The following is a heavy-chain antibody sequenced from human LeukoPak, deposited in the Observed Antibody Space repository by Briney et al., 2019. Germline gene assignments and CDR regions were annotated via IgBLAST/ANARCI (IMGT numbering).Heavy chain of an antibody. D-gene: IGHD6-13*01. CDR3: ATGSDPPWQQPTA. J-gene: IGHJ4*02. V-gene: IGHV3-72*01. CDR1: GFTFSDHY. CDR2: TRNKANSYTT. Sequence: GGSLRLSCAASGFTFSDHYMDWVRQAPGKGLEWVGRTRNKANSYTTEYAASVKGRFTISRDDSKNSLYLQMNSLRAEDTAVYFCATGSDPPWQQPTAWGQGTLVTVSS.